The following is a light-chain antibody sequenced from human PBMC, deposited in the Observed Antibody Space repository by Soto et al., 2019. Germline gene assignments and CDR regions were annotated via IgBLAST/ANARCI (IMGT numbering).Light chain of an antibody. J-gene: IGKJ4*01. V-gene: IGKV3-11*01. Sequence: EIVLTQSPATLSLSPGERATLSCRASQSVSSYLAWYQQKPGQAPRLLIYDASNRATGIPARFSGSGSGTDFTLTISSLAPEDFAVYYCQQRSNWRPGLTCGGGTKVEIK. CDR3: QQRSNWRPGLT. CDR1: QSVSSY. CDR2: DAS.